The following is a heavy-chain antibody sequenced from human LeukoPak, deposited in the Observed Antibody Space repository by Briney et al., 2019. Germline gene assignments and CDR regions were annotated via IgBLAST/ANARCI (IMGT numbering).Heavy chain of an antibody. J-gene: IGHJ4*02. Sequence: NPGGSLRLSCAASGFTFSSYSMNWVRQTPRKGLEWVSCISGSGSYIYYADSVKGRFTISRDNAKNSLNLQMNSLRAEDTAVYYCVRERFHGSGAPKFDFWGQGNLVTVSS. CDR2: ISGSGSYI. CDR3: VRERFHGSGAPKFDF. CDR1: GFTFSSYS. V-gene: IGHV3-21*06. D-gene: IGHD3-10*01.